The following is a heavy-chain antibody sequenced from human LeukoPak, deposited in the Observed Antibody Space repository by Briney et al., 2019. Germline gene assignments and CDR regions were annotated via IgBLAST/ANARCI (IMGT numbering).Heavy chain of an antibody. Sequence: GGSLRLSCAASGFTFSSYSMNWVRQAPGKGLEWVSSISSGGSYISYADSVKGRFTISRDNAKNSVSLQMNSLRAEDTAVYYCARGSSGSFDFWGQGTLVTVSS. CDR3: ARGSSGSFDF. CDR1: GFTFSSYS. CDR2: ISSGGSYI. V-gene: IGHV3-21*01. D-gene: IGHD6-6*01. J-gene: IGHJ4*02.